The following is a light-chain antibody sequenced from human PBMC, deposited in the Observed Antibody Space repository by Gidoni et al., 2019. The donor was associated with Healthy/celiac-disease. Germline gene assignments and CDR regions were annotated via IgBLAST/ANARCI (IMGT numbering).Light chain of an antibody. Sequence: EIVLTQSPGPLSLSPGERATLSCRASQSVSSSYLAWYKQKPGHAPMLLIYGSSSRATGIPYRFSGSGSGTDFTLTISRLEPEDFAVYYCQKYDGGTFGPGTKVEIK. J-gene: IGKJ3*01. CDR2: GSS. CDR1: QSVSSSY. CDR3: QKYDGGT. V-gene: IGKV3-20*01.